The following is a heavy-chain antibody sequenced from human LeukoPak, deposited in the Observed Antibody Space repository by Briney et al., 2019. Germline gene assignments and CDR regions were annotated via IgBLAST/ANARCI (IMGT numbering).Heavy chain of an antibody. Sequence: GGSLRLSCAASGFTFSSYSMNWVRQAPGKGLEWVSYISSSSSTIYYADSVKGRFTISRDNSKNTLYLQMNSLRAEDTAVYYCAKDLRYSSSWYFDYWGQGTLVTVSS. CDR1: GFTFSSYS. J-gene: IGHJ4*02. D-gene: IGHD6-13*01. V-gene: IGHV3-48*01. CDR3: AKDLRYSSSWYFDY. CDR2: ISSSSSTI.